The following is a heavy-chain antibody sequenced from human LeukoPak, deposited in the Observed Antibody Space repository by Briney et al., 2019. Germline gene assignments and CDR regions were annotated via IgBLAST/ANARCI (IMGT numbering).Heavy chain of an antibody. CDR3: ARTQRDIVLMVYEDAFDI. V-gene: IGHV1-2*02. Sequence: ASVKVSCKASGYTFTGYYMHWVRQAPGQGLEWMGWINPNSGGTNYAQKFQGRVTMTRDTSISTAYMELSRLRSDDTAVYYCARTQRDIVLMVYEDAFDIWGQGTMVTVSS. J-gene: IGHJ3*02. D-gene: IGHD2-8*01. CDR1: GYTFTGYY. CDR2: INPNSGGT.